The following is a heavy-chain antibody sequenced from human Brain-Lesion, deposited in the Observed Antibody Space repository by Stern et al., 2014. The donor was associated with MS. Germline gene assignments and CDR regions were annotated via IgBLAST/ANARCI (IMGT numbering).Heavy chain of an antibody. Sequence: EVPLVASGGGFVQPGGSLSLSCAASGFTFSNYWMHWVRQATGKGLVWVSRVNNDGRRTSYADSVKGRFTMSRDNAKNTLYLQMNSLRVEDTAIYYCARGERWFDSWGQGTLVTVSS. V-gene: IGHV3-74*02. D-gene: IGHD3-10*01. CDR3: ARGERWFDS. CDR1: GFTFSNYW. CDR2: VNNDGRRT. J-gene: IGHJ5*01.